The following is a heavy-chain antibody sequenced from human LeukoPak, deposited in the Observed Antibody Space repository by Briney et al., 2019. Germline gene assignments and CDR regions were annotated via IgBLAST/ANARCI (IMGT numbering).Heavy chain of an antibody. V-gene: IGHV3-11*06. D-gene: IGHD3-10*01. Sequence: GGSLRLSCAASGVTFSDHYMSWIRQAPGKGLEWVSYISSSSYTVYADSVKGRFTISRDNAKSSLYLQMNSLRAEDTAVYYCARDIGMVRGVIITNHFDYWGQGTPVTVSS. CDR2: ISSSSYT. J-gene: IGHJ4*02. CDR1: GVTFSDHY. CDR3: ARDIGMVRGVIITNHFDY.